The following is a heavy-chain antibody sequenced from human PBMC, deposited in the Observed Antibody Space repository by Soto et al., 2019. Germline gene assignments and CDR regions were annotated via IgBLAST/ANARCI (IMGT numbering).Heavy chain of an antibody. Sequence: EVQLVESGGGLVQPGGSLRLSCAASGFTVSSNYMTWVRQAPGKGLEYVSDISSNGGSTYYANSVKVRFTISRDNSKNTLYLQMGRLRAEDMAVYYCARGFGWLDYWGQGTLVTVSS. CDR1: GFTVSSNY. CDR2: ISSNGGST. V-gene: IGHV3-64*01. CDR3: ARGFGWLDY. D-gene: IGHD6-19*01. J-gene: IGHJ4*02.